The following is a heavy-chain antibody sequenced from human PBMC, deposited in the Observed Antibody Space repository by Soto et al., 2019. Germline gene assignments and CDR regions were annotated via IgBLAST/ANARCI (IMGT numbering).Heavy chain of an antibody. V-gene: IGHV3-7*01. D-gene: IGHD3-10*01. CDR3: VRDVYGWGSFGT. CDR2: IKHDVSDE. CDR1: GLTFDAYW. J-gene: IGHJ5*02. Sequence: EVQLVESGGGLVQPGESLRLSCEASGLTFDAYWMNWVRQAPGKGLEWVANIKHDVSDEYYVDSVKGRFTISRDNGKSSLYLEMRDLRAEDTAVYYCVRDVYGWGSFGTWGQGTLVTVSS.